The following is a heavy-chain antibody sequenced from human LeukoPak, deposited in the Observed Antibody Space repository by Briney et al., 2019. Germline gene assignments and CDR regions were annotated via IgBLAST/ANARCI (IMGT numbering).Heavy chain of an antibody. J-gene: IGHJ4*02. CDR1: GGTFSSYA. Sequence: SVKVSCKASGGTFSSYAISWVRQAPGQGLEWVGGVIPIFGTANYAQKFQGKVTITTDESTSTAYMELSSLRSEDTAVYYCAREVSYYFDYWGQGTLVTVSS. CDR2: VIPIFGTA. V-gene: IGHV1-69*05. CDR3: AREVSYYFDY.